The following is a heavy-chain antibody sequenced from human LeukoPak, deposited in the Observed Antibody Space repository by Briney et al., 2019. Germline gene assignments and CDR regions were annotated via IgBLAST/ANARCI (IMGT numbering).Heavy chain of an antibody. Sequence: PSETLSLTCTVSGDSISSSSYYWGWIRQPPGKGLEWIGSIYYSGSTYYNPSLKSRDTISVDTSKNQFSLKLSPVTAADTAVYYCARDRYCSGGSCYIGRGFDYWGQGTLVTVSS. V-gene: IGHV4-39*07. D-gene: IGHD2-15*01. CDR1: GDSISSSSYY. J-gene: IGHJ4*02. CDR3: ARDRYCSGGSCYIGRGFDY. CDR2: IYYSGST.